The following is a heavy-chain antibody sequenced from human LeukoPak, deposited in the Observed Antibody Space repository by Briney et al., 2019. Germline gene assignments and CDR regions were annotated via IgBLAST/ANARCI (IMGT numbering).Heavy chain of an antibody. CDR2: INPSGGST. CDR1: GYTFTSYY. D-gene: IGHD6-19*01. V-gene: IGHV1-46*01. J-gene: IGHJ4*02. Sequence: GASVKVSCKASGYTFTSYYMHWVRQAPGQGLEWMGIINPSGGSTSYAQKFQGRVTMTRDTSTSTVYMELSSLRSEDTAVYYCARSETGLYSSGWPFDYWGQGTLVTVSS. CDR3: ARSETGLYSSGWPFDY.